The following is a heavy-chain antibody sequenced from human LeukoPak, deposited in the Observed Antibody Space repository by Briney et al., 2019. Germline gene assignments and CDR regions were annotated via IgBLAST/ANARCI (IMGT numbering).Heavy chain of an antibody. CDR3: AREASVGVIYYFDY. CDR1: GFTFSNAW. Sequence: GGSLRLSCAASGFTFSNAWMSWVRQAPGKGLEWVGRIKSKTDGGTTDYAAPVKGRFTISRDDSKNTLYLQMNSLRAEDTAVYYCAREASVGVIYYFDYWGQGTLVTVSS. J-gene: IGHJ4*02. V-gene: IGHV3-15*01. D-gene: IGHD3-16*02. CDR2: IKSKTDGGTT.